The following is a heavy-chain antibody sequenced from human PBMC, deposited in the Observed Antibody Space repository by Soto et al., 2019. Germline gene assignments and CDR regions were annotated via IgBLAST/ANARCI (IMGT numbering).Heavy chain of an antibody. V-gene: IGHV3-23*01. CDR1: DFTFSNFV. CDR3: AVHLGQNYYTLGV. CDR2: ITASGGRT. J-gene: IGHJ6*02. Sequence: EVQLLESGGGLMRPGESLRLSWTGSDFTFSNFVMSWVRQVPGKGLEGLSCITASGGRTYYAGSVKGRFSVSRDNSTNTLYLHPNSLEAEDTAVYHCAVHLGQNYYTLGVWGRGTTLHVSS. D-gene: IGHD6-6*01.